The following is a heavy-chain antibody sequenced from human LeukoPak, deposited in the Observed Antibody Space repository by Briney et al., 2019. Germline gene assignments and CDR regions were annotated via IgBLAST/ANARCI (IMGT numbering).Heavy chain of an antibody. D-gene: IGHD3-10*01. CDR1: GFTFTYAW. V-gene: IGHV3-15*01. CDR2: VKSMSDGGTT. J-gene: IGHJ4*02. Sequence: PGGSLRLSCAASGFTFTYAWMSWVRQAPGKGLEWVGRVKSMSDGGTTDHAASVTGRFTISRDDSKNTLYLQMNSLRAEDTAVYYCSLLWFGELLRADSYLIDYWGQGIRVTVSS. CDR3: SLLWFGELLRADSYLIDY.